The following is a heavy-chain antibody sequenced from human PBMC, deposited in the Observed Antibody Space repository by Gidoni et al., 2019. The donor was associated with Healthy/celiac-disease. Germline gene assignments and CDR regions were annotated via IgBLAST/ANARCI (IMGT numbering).Heavy chain of an antibody. D-gene: IGHD5-18*01. V-gene: IGHV3-21*01. CDR1: GFTFSSYS. J-gene: IGHJ4*02. Sequence: EVQLVESGGGLVKPGGSLRLSCAASGFTFSSYSMNWVRQAPGKGLEWVSSISSSSSYIYYADSVKGRFTISRDNAKNSLYLQMNSLRAEDTAVYYCARGLDSYGSPFDYWGQGTLVTVSS. CDR3: ARGLDSYGSPFDY. CDR2: ISSSSSYI.